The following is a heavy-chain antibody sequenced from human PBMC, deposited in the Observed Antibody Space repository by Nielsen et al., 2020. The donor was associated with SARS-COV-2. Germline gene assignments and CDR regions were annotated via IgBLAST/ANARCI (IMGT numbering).Heavy chain of an antibody. Sequence: SETLSLTCAVYGGSFSGYYWSWIRQPPGKGLEWIGEINHSGSTNYNPSLKSRVTISVDTSKNQFSLKLSSVTAADTAVYYCATNMDDYYYGSSGYKGGAFDIWGQGTMVTVSS. V-gene: IGHV4-34*01. CDR3: ATNMDDYYYGSSGYKGGAFDI. D-gene: IGHD3-22*01. J-gene: IGHJ3*02. CDR1: GGSFSGYY. CDR2: INHSGST.